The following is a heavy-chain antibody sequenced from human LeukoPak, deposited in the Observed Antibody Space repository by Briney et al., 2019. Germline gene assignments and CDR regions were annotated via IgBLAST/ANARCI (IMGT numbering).Heavy chain of an antibody. CDR3: AREGVTMVRAVIPFARGYYMDV. Sequence: GRSLRLSCAASGFTFSSYGMHWVRQAPGKGLEWVAVIWYDGSNKYYADSVKGRFTISRDNSKNTLYLQMNSLRAEDTAVYYCAREGVTMVRAVIPFARGYYMDVWGKGTTVTVSS. J-gene: IGHJ6*03. D-gene: IGHD3-10*01. CDR1: GFTFSSYG. CDR2: IWYDGSNK. V-gene: IGHV3-33*01.